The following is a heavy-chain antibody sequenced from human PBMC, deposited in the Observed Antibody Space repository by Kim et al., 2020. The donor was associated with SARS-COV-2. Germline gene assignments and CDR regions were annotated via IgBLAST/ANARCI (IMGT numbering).Heavy chain of an antibody. CDR2: IRSKRSNYAS. J-gene: IGHJ3*02. CDR1: GFTFSGST. CDR3: TRVNPIVGGCYDWLD. V-gene: IGHV3-73*01. Sequence: GGSLRLSCAASGFTFSGSTMHWVRQASGKGLEWVGRIRSKRSNYASAYAVSGQVRITIARDDSKNTAYMQMISPKTEDSAYCYCTRVNPIVGGCYDWLD. D-gene: IGHD3-22*01.